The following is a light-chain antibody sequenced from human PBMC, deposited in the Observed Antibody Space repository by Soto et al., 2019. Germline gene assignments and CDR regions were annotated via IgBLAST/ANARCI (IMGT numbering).Light chain of an antibody. Sequence: QSVLTQPPSVSGAPGQRVTISGTGSSSHIGAGYDVHWYQQLPGTAPKFLIYGNSNRPSGVPDRFSGSKSGTSASLAITGLQAEDDADYYCQSYDSSLSGWVFGGGTKVTVL. V-gene: IGLV1-40*01. CDR3: QSYDSSLSGWV. CDR2: GNS. CDR1: SSHIGAGYD. J-gene: IGLJ3*02.